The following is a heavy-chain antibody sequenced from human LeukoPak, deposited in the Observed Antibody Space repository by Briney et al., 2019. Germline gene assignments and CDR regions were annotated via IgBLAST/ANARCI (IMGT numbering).Heavy chain of an antibody. D-gene: IGHD2-2*01. J-gene: IGHJ4*02. CDR1: GFTFSNYG. Sequence: GGSLRLSCAASGFTFSNYGMHWVRQAPGKGLDWEAAISYEGSNKYYADSVKGRFAISRDNSKNTLYLQMNSLRAEDTAVYYCAKAYGYCTTTSCSHEEFDYWGQGTLVTVSS. CDR2: ISYEGSNK. CDR3: AKAYGYCTTTSCSHEEFDY. V-gene: IGHV3-30*18.